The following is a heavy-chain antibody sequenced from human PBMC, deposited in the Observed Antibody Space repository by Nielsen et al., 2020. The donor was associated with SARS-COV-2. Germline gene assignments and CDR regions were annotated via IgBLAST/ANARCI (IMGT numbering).Heavy chain of an antibody. CDR3: ARDLGLGELLMWFDP. D-gene: IGHD3-10*01. V-gene: IGHV3-33*01. J-gene: IGHJ5*02. CDR1: GFTFSSYG. Sequence: GGSLRLSCAASGFTFSSYGMHWVRQAPGKGLEWVAVIWYDGSNKYYADSVKGRFTISRDNSKNTLYLQMNSLRAEDTAVYYCARDLGLGELLMWFDPWGQGTLVTVSS. CDR2: IWYDGSNK.